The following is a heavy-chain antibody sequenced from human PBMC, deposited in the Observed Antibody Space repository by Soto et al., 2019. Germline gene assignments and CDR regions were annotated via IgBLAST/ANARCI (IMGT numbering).Heavy chain of an antibody. V-gene: IGHV1-69*13. D-gene: IGHD3-3*02. Sequence: GASVKVSCKASGGTFDNYVLNWVRQAPGQGLEWVGGIIPSSETTNYAQKFQGRLTLIADANIVYMELSSLRSDDTAIYYCARRHASSIHFLRFDDWGQGTLVTVSS. J-gene: IGHJ4*02. CDR3: ARRHASSIHFLRFDD. CDR2: IIPSSETT. CDR1: GGTFDNYV.